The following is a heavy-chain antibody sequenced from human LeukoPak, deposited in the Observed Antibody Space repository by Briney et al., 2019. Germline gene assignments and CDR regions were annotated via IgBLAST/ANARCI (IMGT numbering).Heavy chain of an antibody. D-gene: IGHD6-19*01. CDR2: ISWNSGYI. V-gene: IGHV3-9*01. CDR3: AKVRGTYSSGYFFDY. Sequence: SLRLSCAASGFTFDNYAMHWVRQAPGKGPEWLSIISWNSGYIGYADSVKGRFTISRDNAKKSLDLQMNSLRAEDTAFYYCAKVRGTYSSGYFFDYWGQGTLVTVSS. J-gene: IGHJ4*02. CDR1: GFTFDNYA.